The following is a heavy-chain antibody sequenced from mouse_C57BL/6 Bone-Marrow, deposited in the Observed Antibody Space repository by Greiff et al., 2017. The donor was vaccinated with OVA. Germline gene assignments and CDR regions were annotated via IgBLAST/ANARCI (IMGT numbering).Heavy chain of an antibody. CDR2: ISDGGSYT. Sequence: EVMLVESGGGLVKPGGSLKLSCAASGFTFSSYAMSWVRQTPEKRLEWVATISDGGSYTYYPDNVKGRFTISRDNAKNNLYLQMSQLKSEDTAMYYWASDRAGPSSCFAYWGQGTLVTVSA. CDR3: ASDRAGPSSCFAY. CDR1: GFTFSSYA. D-gene: IGHD1-1*01. V-gene: IGHV5-4*03. J-gene: IGHJ3*01.